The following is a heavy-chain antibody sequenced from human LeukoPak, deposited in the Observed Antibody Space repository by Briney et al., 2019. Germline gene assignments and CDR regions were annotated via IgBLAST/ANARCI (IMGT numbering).Heavy chain of an antibody. V-gene: IGHV3-7*01. CDR2: INQDGSGT. CDR1: XXTXSXXX. CDR3: AREGYGQFDN. J-gene: IGHJ4*02. D-gene: IGHD4-17*01. Sequence: GGSLRLSCAASXXTXSXXXXXXVXXAXXXXXEWVANINQDGSGTYYVDSVKGRFTISRDNAKNSLYLQMNSLRAEDTAVYYCAREGYGQFDNWGQGTLVTVSS.